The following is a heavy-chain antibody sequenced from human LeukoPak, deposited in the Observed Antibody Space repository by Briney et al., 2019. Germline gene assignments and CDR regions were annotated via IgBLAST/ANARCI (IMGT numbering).Heavy chain of an antibody. CDR3: ARDLWISRTTVNLYYYYYGMDV. V-gene: IGHV1-46*01. CDR1: GYTFTSYY. D-gene: IGHD4-17*01. CDR2: INPSGGST. Sequence: GSSVKVSCKASGYTFTSYYMHWVRQAPGQGLEWMGIINPSGGSTSYAQKFQGRVTMTRDTSTSTVYMELSSLRSEDTAVYYCARDLWISRTTVNLYYYYYGMDVWGQGTTVTVSS. J-gene: IGHJ6*02.